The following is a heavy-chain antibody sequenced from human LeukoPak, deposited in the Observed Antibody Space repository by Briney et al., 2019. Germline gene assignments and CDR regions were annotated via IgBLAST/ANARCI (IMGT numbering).Heavy chain of an antibody. V-gene: IGHV3-48*04. CDR2: ITGSSHRT. CDR3: ARDTEVYGSGSYSNFDC. CDR1: GFTFSNYN. Sequence: GGSLRLSCAASGFTFSNYNMNWVRQAPGKGLEWVSYITGSSHRTYYADSVKGRFTISRDNAKNSLYLQMNSLRAEDTAVYYCARDTEVYGSGSYSNFDCWGQGTLITVSS. D-gene: IGHD3-10*01. J-gene: IGHJ4*02.